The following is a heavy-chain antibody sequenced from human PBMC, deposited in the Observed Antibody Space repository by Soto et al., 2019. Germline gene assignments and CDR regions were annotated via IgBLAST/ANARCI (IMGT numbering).Heavy chain of an antibody. V-gene: IGHV3-11*01. CDR2: STGTGAVI. CDR3: ARIGEFYGTGSYVHLDVFDI. J-gene: IGHJ3*02. Sequence: QGQLVESGGALVQPGGSLRLSCAASGFRFSDYYMNWVRQAPGKGLEWIAYSTGTGAVIYYADSVQGRFTISRDNPKNTLYLQMDSLRPEDTAVYYCARIGEFYGTGSYVHLDVFDIWGQGTLVTVSS. D-gene: IGHD3-10*01. CDR1: GFRFSDYY.